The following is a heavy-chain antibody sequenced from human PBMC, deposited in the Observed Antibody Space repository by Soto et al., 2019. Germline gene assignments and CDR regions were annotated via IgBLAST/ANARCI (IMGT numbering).Heavy chain of an antibody. Sequence: SETLSLTCTVSGGSISSSSYYWGWIRQPPGKGLEWIGSIYYSGSTYYNPSLKSRVTISVDTSKNQFSLKLSSVTAADTAVYYCARGPLYYDILTGYYNGIFDYWGQGTLVTVS. J-gene: IGHJ4*02. V-gene: IGHV4-39*01. CDR3: ARGPLYYDILTGYYNGIFDY. CDR2: IYYSGST. CDR1: GGSISSSSYY. D-gene: IGHD3-9*01.